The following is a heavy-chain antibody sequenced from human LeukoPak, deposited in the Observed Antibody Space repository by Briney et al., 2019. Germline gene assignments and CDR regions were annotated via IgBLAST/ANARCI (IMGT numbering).Heavy chain of an antibody. CDR2: ISPYNGNT. V-gene: IGHV1-18*01. D-gene: IGHD1-26*01. Sequence: ASVKVSCKASGYTFINYGITWVRQAPGQGLEWMGWISPYNGNTKYLQKFQGRVTMTTDTSTSTASMEVRSLRSDDTAVYYCAREESIGRYQLLHEYWGQGTLVTVSS. CDR3: AREESIGRYQLLHEY. CDR1: GYTFINYG. J-gene: IGHJ4*02.